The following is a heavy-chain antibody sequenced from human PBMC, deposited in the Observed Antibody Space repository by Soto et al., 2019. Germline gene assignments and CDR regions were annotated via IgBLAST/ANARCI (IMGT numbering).Heavy chain of an antibody. CDR2: IYYSGST. Sequence: ASETLSLTCTVSGGSISSYDWSWIRQPPGKGLEWIGYIYYSGSTNYSPSLKSRVTISVDRPKNQFSLKLNSVTAADTAVYYCARAGDNYDSSAYYFDYWGQGTLVTVSS. CDR3: ARAGDNYDSSAYYFDY. J-gene: IGHJ4*02. CDR1: GGSISSYD. V-gene: IGHV4-59*12. D-gene: IGHD3-22*01.